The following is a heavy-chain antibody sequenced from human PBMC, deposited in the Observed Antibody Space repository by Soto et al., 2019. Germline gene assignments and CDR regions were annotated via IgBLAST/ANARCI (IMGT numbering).Heavy chain of an antibody. CDR3: VLLWFGELLDSDYYGMDV. CDR1: GYTFTNYG. Sequence: GASVKVSCKASGYTFTNYGISWVRQAPGQGLEWMGWISAYNGNTNYAQKLQGRVTMTTDTSTSTAYMELRSLRSDDTAVYYCVLLWFGELLDSDYYGMDVWGQGTTVTVSS. J-gene: IGHJ6*02. V-gene: IGHV1-18*01. CDR2: ISAYNGNT. D-gene: IGHD3-10*01.